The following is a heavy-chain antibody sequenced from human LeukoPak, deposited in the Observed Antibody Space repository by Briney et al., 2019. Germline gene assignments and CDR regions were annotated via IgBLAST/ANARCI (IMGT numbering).Heavy chain of an antibody. V-gene: IGHV1-8*01. CDR3: ARERGGGYYYDSSGPTIDY. CDR1: GYTFTNYD. Sequence: ASVKVSCKASGYTFTNYDINWVRQATGQGLEWMGWMGSNSGNTGYAQKFQGRVTMTRNTSISTAYMELSSLRSEDTAVYYCARERGGGYYYDSSGPTIDYWGQGTLVTVSS. D-gene: IGHD3-22*01. J-gene: IGHJ4*02. CDR2: MGSNSGNT.